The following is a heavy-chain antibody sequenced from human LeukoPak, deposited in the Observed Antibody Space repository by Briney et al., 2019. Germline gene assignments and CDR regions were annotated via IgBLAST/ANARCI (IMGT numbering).Heavy chain of an antibody. Sequence: GGSLRLSCAASGFTFSSHGMSWVRQAPGKGLEWVALIWYDGSQKYYADSVKGRFTISRDNSQNTLYLQMNGLRAEDTAVYYCARITTANFDYWGQGILVTVSS. CDR1: GFTFSSHG. CDR3: ARITTANFDY. J-gene: IGHJ4*02. V-gene: IGHV3-33*01. D-gene: IGHD3-3*01. CDR2: IWYDGSQK.